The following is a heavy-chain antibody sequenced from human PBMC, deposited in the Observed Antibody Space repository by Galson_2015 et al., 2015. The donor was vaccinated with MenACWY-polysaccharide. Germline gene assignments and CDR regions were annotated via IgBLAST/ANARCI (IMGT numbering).Heavy chain of an antibody. CDR1: GFTFNSYA. V-gene: IGHV3-23*01. Sequence: SLRLSCAASGFTFNSYAMNWVRQAPGKGLEWVSGISGSGGSTFYADSVKGRFTVSRDSSKNTLYLQMNSLRVEDTAKYHCAKAYLAGRPDRRMVYFYYMDVWGKGTTVTVSS. D-gene: IGHD6-6*01. J-gene: IGHJ6*03. CDR2: ISGSGGST. CDR3: AKAYLAGRPDRRMVYFYYMDV.